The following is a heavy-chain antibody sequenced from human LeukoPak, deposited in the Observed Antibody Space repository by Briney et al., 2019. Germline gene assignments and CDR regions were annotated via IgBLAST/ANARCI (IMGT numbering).Heavy chain of an antibody. V-gene: IGHV4-59*12. CDR2: IYYSGST. Sequence: TSSETLSLTCTVSGGSISSYYWSWIRQPPGKGLEWIGYIYYSGSTNYNPSLKSRVTMSVDTSKNQFSLKLSSVTAADTAVYYCARDTYYYDSSGYWADYWGQGTLVTVSS. CDR1: GGSISSYY. CDR3: ARDTYYYDSSGYWADY. J-gene: IGHJ4*02. D-gene: IGHD3-22*01.